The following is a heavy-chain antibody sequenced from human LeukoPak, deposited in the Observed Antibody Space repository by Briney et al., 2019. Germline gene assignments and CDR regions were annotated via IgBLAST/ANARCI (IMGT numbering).Heavy chain of an antibody. Sequence: GGPLTLSCAAFGFTFSSYWIHWVRQAPGKGPVWVSRINSDGTSTTYADPVKGRFTISRDSAKNTVYLQMNSLRAEDTAVYYCVRGGGADRPYGLDVWGQGTTVTVSS. CDR1: GFTFSSYW. CDR2: INSDGTST. D-gene: IGHD6-6*01. CDR3: VRGGGADRPYGLDV. J-gene: IGHJ6*02. V-gene: IGHV3-74*01.